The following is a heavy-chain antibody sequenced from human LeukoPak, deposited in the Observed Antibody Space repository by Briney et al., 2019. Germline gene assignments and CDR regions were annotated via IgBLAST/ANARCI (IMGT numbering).Heavy chain of an antibody. CDR3: VRTPHGFDV. CDR2: IDWDDDK. V-gene: IGHV2-70*04. CDR1: GFSLTPNGIR. J-gene: IGHJ3*01. Sequence: SGTTLVNPAQTLTLTCTSSGFSLTPNGIRLSWIRQPPGKALEWLERIDWDDDKFYSTSLKTRLTISKDTSKNQVVLTMTDMDPVDTATYYCVRTPHGFDVWGQGTVVSVSS.